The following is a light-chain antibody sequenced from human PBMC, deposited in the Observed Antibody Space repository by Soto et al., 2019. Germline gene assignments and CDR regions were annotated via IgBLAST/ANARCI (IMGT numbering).Light chain of an antibody. CDR3: QQYHKLPLT. J-gene: IGKJ4*01. CDR1: PDISNH. CDR2: DAY. Sequence: DLQMTQSPSSLSASVGDRVIISCQASPDISNHLNWYKQKPGKAPNLLIYDAYNLEIGVPSRFRGSGSGTYFTFPISSLQPEDIATYYCQQYHKLPLTFGGGTNVEIK. V-gene: IGKV1-33*01.